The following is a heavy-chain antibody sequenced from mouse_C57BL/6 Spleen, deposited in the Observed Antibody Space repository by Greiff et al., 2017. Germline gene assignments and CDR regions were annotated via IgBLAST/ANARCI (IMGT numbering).Heavy chain of an antibody. CDR3: AREGYYGSSSADY. Sequence: VQLQQSGPELVKPGASVKISCKASGYSFTGYYMNWVKQSPEKSLEWIGEINPSTGGTTYNQKFKAKATLTVDKSSSTAYMQLKSLTSEDSAVYYCAREGYYGSSSADYWGQGTSVTVSS. J-gene: IGHJ4*01. CDR2: INPSTGGT. V-gene: IGHV1-42*01. CDR1: GYSFTGYY. D-gene: IGHD1-1*01.